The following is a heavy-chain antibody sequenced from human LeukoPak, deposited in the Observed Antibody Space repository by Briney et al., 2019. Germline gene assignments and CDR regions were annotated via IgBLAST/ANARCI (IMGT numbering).Heavy chain of an antibody. D-gene: IGHD2-2*01. Sequence: ASVKVSCKASGGTFSSYTISWVRQAPGQGLEWMGRIIPILGIANYAQKFQGRVTITADKSTSTAYMELSSLRSEDTAVYYCATSPGGIVSASDIWGQGTMVTVSS. CDR3: ATSPGGIVSASDI. J-gene: IGHJ3*02. V-gene: IGHV1-69*02. CDR1: GGTFSSYT. CDR2: IIPILGIA.